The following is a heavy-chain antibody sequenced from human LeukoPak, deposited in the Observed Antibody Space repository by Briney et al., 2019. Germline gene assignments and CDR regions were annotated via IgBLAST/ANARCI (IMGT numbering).Heavy chain of an antibody. CDR1: GFTFSSYG. J-gene: IGHJ4*02. CDR2: IWYDGSNK. CDR3: ARSESSGYFYGAAPYVY. V-gene: IGHV3-33*01. D-gene: IGHD5-18*01. Sequence: GGSLRLSCAASGFTFSSYGMHWVRQAPGKGLEWVAVIWYDGSNKYYADSVKGRFTISRDNSKNTLYLQMNSLRAEDTAVYYCARSESSGYFYGAAPYVYWGQGTLVTVSS.